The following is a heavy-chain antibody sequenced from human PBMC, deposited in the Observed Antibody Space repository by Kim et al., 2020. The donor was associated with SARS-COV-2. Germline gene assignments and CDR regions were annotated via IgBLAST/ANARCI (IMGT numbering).Heavy chain of an antibody. V-gene: IGHV5-51*01. CDR2: N. J-gene: IGHJ3*02. CDR3: ARTGLGAFDI. Sequence: NRDVPSFQAQVTMSADKSIHTAYLQWSSLKTSDTAMYYCARTGLGAFDIWGQGTMVTVSS.